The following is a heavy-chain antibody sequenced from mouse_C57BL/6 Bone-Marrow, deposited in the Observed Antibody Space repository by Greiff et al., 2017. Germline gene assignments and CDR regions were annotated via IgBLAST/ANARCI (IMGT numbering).Heavy chain of an antibody. J-gene: IGHJ2*01. CDR3: TTFTTVVAGVDY. D-gene: IGHD1-1*01. Sequence: VKLQQSGAELVRPGASVKLSCTASGFNIKDVYMHWVKQRPEQGLEWIGWIDPENGDTEYASKFQGKATITADTSSNTAYLQLSSLTSEDTAVYYCTTFTTVVAGVDYWGQGTTLTVSS. CDR2: IDPENGDT. CDR1: GFNIKDVY. V-gene: IGHV14-4*01.